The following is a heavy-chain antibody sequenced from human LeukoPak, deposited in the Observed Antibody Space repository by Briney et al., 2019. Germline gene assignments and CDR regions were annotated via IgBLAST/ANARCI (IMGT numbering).Heavy chain of an antibody. Sequence: ASVKVSCKVSGYTLTELAMHWVRQAPGKGLEWMGGFDPEDGETIYAQKFQGRVTMTEATSTDTAYMEVRSLRSEDTAVYYCATDPVSGSGSHPNWGQGTLVTVSS. V-gene: IGHV1-24*01. CDR1: GYTLTELA. D-gene: IGHD3-10*01. J-gene: IGHJ4*02. CDR2: FDPEDGET. CDR3: ATDPVSGSGSHPN.